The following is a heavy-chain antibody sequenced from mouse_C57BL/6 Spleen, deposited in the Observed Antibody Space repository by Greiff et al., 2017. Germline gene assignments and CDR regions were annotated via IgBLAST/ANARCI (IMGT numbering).Heavy chain of an antibody. D-gene: IGHD2-1*01. Sequence: DVKLVESGGGLVKPGGSLKLSCAASGFTFSDYGMHWVRQAPEKGLEWVAYISSGSSTIYYADTVQGRFTISRDNAKNTLFLQMTSLRSEDTAMYYCARGAIYYGNRPYAMDYWGQGTSVTVSS. J-gene: IGHJ4*01. CDR1: GFTFSDYG. V-gene: IGHV5-17*01. CDR2: ISSGSSTI. CDR3: ARGAIYYGNRPYAMDY.